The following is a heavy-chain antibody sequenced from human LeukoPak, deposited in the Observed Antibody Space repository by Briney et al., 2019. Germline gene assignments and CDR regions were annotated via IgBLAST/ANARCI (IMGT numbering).Heavy chain of an antibody. CDR3: VRPDYYYGAGSYGGDY. V-gene: IGHV3-21*01. CDR2: ISSSSSYI. Sequence: GGSLRLSCAASGFTFSSYSMNWVRQAPGKGLEWVSSISSSSSYIYYADSVKGRFTISRDNAKNSPYLQMNSLRAEDTAVYYCVRPDYYYGAGSYGGDYWGQGTLVTVSS. J-gene: IGHJ4*02. D-gene: IGHD3-10*01. CDR1: GFTFSSYS.